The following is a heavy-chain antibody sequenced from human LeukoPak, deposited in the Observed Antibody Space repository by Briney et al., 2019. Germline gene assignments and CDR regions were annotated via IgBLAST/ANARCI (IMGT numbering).Heavy chain of an antibody. CDR2: ISGSGGST. D-gene: IGHD5-24*01. CDR3: AKDSAFLNGYNYY. Sequence: GGSLRLSCAASGFTFSSYEMNWVRQAPGKGLEWVSAISGSGGSTYYADSVKGRFTISRDNSKNTLYLQMNSLRAEDTAVYYCAKDSAFLNGYNYYWGQGTLVTVSS. CDR1: GFTFSSYE. V-gene: IGHV3-23*01. J-gene: IGHJ4*02.